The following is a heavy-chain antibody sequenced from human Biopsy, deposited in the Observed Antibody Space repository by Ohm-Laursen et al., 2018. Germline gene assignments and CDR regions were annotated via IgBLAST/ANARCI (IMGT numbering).Heavy chain of an antibody. D-gene: IGHD3-22*01. V-gene: IGHV3-9*01. CDR2: LNWDSSSI. Sequence: SLRLSCAASGFTFGDYAMHWVRQVPGRGLEWVSSLNWDSSSIGYVDSVKGRFTISRDNAKNSLYLQMNSLRAEDSALYYCAKDWKYFDGSGGMDVWGQGTTVTV. CDR3: AKDWKYFDGSGGMDV. J-gene: IGHJ6*02. CDR1: GFTFGDYA.